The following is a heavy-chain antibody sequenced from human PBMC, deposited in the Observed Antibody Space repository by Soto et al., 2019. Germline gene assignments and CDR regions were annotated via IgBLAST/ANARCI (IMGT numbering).Heavy chain of an antibody. CDR2: INHSGST. CDR1: GGSFSGYY. Sequence: QVQLQQWGAGLLKPSETLSLTCAVYGGSFSGYYWSWIRQPPGKGLECIGEINHSGSTNYNPSLKSRVTISVDTSKNQFSLKLSSVTAADTAVYYCARGCAGCSGGSCYWRHWGQGTLVTVSS. CDR3: ARGCAGCSGGSCYWRH. V-gene: IGHV4-34*01. J-gene: IGHJ4*02. D-gene: IGHD2-15*01.